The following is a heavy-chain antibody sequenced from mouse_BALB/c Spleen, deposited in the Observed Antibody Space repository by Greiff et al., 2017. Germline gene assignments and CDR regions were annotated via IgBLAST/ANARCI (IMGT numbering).Heavy chain of an antibody. CDR3: ARHLGGNYPLDY. D-gene: IGHD2-1*01. CDR2: ISSGGSYT. CDR1: GFTFSSYG. J-gene: IGHJ2*01. Sequence: EVKLMESGGDLVKPGGSLKLSCAASGFTFSSYGMSWVRQTPDKRLEWVATISSGGSYTYYPDSVKGRFTISRDNAKNTLYLQMSSLKSEDTAMYYCARHLGGNYPLDYWGQGTTLTVSS. V-gene: IGHV5-6*01.